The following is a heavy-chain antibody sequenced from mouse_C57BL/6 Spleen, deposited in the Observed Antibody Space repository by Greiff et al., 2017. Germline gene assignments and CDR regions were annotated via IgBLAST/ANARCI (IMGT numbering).Heavy chain of an antibody. J-gene: IGHJ4*01. Sequence: VQLKESGGDLVKPGGSLKLSCAASGFTFSSYGMSWVRQTPDKRLEWVATISSGGSYTYYPDSVKGRFTISRDNAKNTLYLQMSSLKSEDTAMYYCARHEGYYAMDYWGQGTSVTVSS. CDR1: GFTFSSYG. V-gene: IGHV5-6*01. CDR2: ISSGGSYT. CDR3: ARHEGYYAMDY.